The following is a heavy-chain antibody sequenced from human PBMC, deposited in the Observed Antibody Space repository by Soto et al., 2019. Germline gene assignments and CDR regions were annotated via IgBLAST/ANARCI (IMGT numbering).Heavy chain of an antibody. D-gene: IGHD3-3*01. CDR1: GFTFSSCA. V-gene: IGHV3-30-3*01. J-gene: IGHJ4*02. CDR2: ISYDGSNK. CDR3: ARDKRDLRFLEWSYYFDY. Sequence: GGSLRLSCAASGFTFSSCAMHWVHQAPGKGLEWVALISYDGSNKYYADSVKGRFTISRDNSKNTLYLQMNSLRAEDTAVYYCARDKRDLRFLEWSYYFDYWGQGTLVTVSS.